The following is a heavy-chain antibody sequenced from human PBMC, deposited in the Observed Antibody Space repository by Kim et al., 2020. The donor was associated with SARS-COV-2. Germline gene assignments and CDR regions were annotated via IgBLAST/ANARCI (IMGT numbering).Heavy chain of an antibody. CDR1: GFPFDDYA. Sequence: GGSLRLSCAASGFPFDDYAMHWVRQAPGKGLEWVSLISGDGGSTYYADSVKGRFTISRDNSKNSLYLQMNSLRTEDTALYYCAKDVVAAGRGGWNDAFDIWSQRKMVTVSS. CDR3: AKDVVAAGRGGWNDAFDI. V-gene: IGHV3-43*02. D-gene: IGHD6-13*01. CDR2: ISGDGGST. J-gene: IGHJ3*02.